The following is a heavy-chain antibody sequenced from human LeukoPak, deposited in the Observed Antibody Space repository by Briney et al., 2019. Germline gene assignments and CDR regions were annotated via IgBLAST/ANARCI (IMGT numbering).Heavy chain of an antibody. CDR3: AKDRRGLMAGRDAFDI. J-gene: IGHJ3*02. CDR1: GFTFSSYA. CDR2: ISGSGGST. Sequence: SGGSLRLSCAASGFTFSSYAMSWVRQAPGKGLEWVSAISGSGGSTYYADSVKGRFTISRDNSKNTLYLQMNSLRAEDTAVYYCAKDRRGLMAGRDAFDIWGQGTMVTVSS. D-gene: IGHD6-19*01. V-gene: IGHV3-23*01.